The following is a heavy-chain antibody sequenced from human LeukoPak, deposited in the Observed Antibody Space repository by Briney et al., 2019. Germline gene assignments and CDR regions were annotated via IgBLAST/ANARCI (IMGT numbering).Heavy chain of an antibody. CDR2: IYYSGST. V-gene: IGHV4-39*07. CDR3: ARVLPYDFWSGYSFEGPYNWFDP. D-gene: IGHD3-3*01. CDR1: GGSISSSSYY. J-gene: IGHJ5*02. Sequence: SETLSLTCTVSGGSISSSSYYWGWIRQPPGKGLEWIGSIYYSGSTYYNPSLKSRVTISVDTSKNQFSLKLSSVTAADTAVYYCARVLPYDFWSGYSFEGPYNWFDPWGQGTLVTVSS.